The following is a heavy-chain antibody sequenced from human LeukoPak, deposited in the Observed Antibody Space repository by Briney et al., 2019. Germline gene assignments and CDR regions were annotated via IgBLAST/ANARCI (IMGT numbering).Heavy chain of an antibody. J-gene: IGHJ4*02. D-gene: IGHD3-10*01. CDR1: GGSISSSSYH. V-gene: IGHV4-39*01. Sequence: SETLSLTCSVSGGSISSSSYHWDWIRQSPGKGLEWIGDIYYSGDTHYKPSLKSRLTISVDTSKNQFSLRLSSVTAADTAVYYWARTISIRSDTWGDIKYFDYWGRGTLVTVSS. CDR2: IYYSGDT. CDR3: ARTISIRSDTWGDIKYFDY.